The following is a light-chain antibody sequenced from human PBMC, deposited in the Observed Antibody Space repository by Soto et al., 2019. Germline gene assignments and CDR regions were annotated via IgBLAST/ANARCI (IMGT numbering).Light chain of an antibody. J-gene: IGKJ1*01. CDR3: QKYNSYSWT. CDR2: KAS. Sequence: DIQMTQFPSTLSASVGDRVTITCRASQGLNNYLAWYQQKPGNAPKLLIYKASNLERGVPSRFSGSGSVTEFTLTIRSLQPDDSATYYCQKYNSYSWTFGQGTKVEIK. V-gene: IGKV1-5*03. CDR1: QGLNNY.